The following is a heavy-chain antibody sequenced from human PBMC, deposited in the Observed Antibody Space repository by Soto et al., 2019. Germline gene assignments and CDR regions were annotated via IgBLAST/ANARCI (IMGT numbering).Heavy chain of an antibody. CDR1: GYTFTSYA. V-gene: IGHV1-3*01. CDR2: IYAGNGNT. J-gene: IGHJ5*02. D-gene: IGHD6-19*01. Sequence: GASVKVSCKASGYTFTSYAMHWVRQAPGQRLEWMGWIYAGNGNTKYSQKFQGRVTITRDTSASTAYMELSSLRSEDTAVYYCARNWVAVAGRGWFDPWGQGTLVTVSS. CDR3: ARNWVAVAGRGWFDP.